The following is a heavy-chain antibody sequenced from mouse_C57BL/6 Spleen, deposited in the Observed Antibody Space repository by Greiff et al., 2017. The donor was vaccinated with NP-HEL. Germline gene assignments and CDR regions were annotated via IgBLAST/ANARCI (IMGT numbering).Heavy chain of an antibody. Sequence: EVKLMESGPGLVKPSQSLSLTCSVTGYSITSGYYWNWIRQFPGNKLEWMGYISYDGSNNYNPSPKNRISITRDTSKNQFFLKLNSVTTEDTATYYCARGDSNWDYAMDYWGQGTSVTVSS. CDR2: ISYDGSN. J-gene: IGHJ4*01. CDR1: GYSITSGYY. D-gene: IGHD4-1*01. CDR3: ARGDSNWDYAMDY. V-gene: IGHV3-6*01.